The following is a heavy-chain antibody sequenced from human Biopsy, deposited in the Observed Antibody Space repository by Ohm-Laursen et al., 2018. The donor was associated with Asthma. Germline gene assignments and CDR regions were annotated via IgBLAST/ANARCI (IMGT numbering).Heavy chain of an antibody. D-gene: IGHD2-2*01. J-gene: IGHJ6*02. CDR1: GFSFSNFA. Sequence: RSLRLSCAAFGFSFSNFAIHWVRQAPGKGLEWVGVISKDASTQDYADSVKGRFTMARDNAKNTLYLQMNSLRVEDTAVYYCARDGVVPDAMYYHYHYGLDVWGQGTTVTVSS. V-gene: IGHV3-30*07. CDR3: ARDGVVPDAMYYHYHYGLDV. CDR2: ISKDASTQ.